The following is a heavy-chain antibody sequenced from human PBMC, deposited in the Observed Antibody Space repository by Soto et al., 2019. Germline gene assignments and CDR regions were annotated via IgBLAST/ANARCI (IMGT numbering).Heavy chain of an antibody. D-gene: IGHD3-16*01. CDR3: AXRDDYVWGSYYDNAFDI. J-gene: IGHJ3*02. Sequence: ASVKVSCKASGYTFTSYGISWVRQAPGQGLEWMGWISAYNGNTNYAQKLQGRVTMTTDTSTSTAYMELRSLRSDDTAVYYCAXRDDYVWGSYYDNAFDIWGQGTMVTVSS. V-gene: IGHV1-18*01. CDR1: GYTFTSYG. CDR2: ISAYNGNT.